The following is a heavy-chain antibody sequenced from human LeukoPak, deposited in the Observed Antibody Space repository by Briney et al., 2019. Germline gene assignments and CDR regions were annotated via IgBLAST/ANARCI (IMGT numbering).Heavy chain of an antibody. Sequence: SETLSLTCTVSGGSISSYYWSWIRQPPGKGLEWIGYIYYSGSTYYNPSLKSRVTISVDTSKNQFSLKLSSVTAADTAVYYCAREWVTILHYMDVWGKGTTVTVSS. CDR2: IYYSGST. D-gene: IGHD3-3*01. J-gene: IGHJ6*03. V-gene: IGHV4-30-4*08. CDR3: AREWVTILHYMDV. CDR1: GGSISSYY.